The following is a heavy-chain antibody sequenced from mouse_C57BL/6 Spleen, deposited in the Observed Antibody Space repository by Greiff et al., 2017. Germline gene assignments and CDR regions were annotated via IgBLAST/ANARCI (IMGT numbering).Heavy chain of an antibody. CDR1: GYTFTSYW. Sequence: QVQLQQPGAELVKPGASVKMSCKASGYTFTSYWITWVKQRPGQGLEWIGDIYPGSGSTNYNEKFKSKATLTVDTSSSTAYMQLSSLTSEDSAVYYCARMDENGKGRFAYWGQGTLVTVSA. CDR2: IYPGSGST. V-gene: IGHV1-55*01. CDR3: ARMDENGKGRFAY. J-gene: IGHJ3*01. D-gene: IGHD2-1*01.